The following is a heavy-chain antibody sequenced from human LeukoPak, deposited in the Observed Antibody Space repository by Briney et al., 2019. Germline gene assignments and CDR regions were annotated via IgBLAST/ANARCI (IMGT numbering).Heavy chain of an antibody. Sequence: GGSLRLSCAASGFTFSSYSMNWVRQAPGKGLEWVSYISSSSSTTYYADSVKGRFTISRDNAKNSLYLQMNSPRAEDTAVYYCARTRGPGYSSGWYRVYYFDYWGQGTLVTVSS. CDR3: ARTRGPGYSSGWYRVYYFDY. J-gene: IGHJ4*02. V-gene: IGHV3-48*01. D-gene: IGHD6-19*01. CDR1: GFTFSSYS. CDR2: ISSSSSTT.